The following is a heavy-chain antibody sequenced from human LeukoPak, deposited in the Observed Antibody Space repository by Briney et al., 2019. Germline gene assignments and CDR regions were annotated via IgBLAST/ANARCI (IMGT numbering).Heavy chain of an antibody. CDR2: ISGSGGST. D-gene: IGHD3-9*01. CDR3: AKTGDILTGYYIDY. CDR1: GFTFSSYA. V-gene: IGHV3-23*01. J-gene: IGHJ4*02. Sequence: PGGSLRLSCAASGFTFSSYAMSRVRQAPGKGLEWVSAISGSGGSTYYADSVKGRFTISRDNSKNTLYLQMNSLRAEDTAVYYCAKTGDILTGYYIDYWGQGTLVTVSS.